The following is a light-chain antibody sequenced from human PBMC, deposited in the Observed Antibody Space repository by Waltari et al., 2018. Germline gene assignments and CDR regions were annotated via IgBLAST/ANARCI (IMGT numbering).Light chain of an antibody. CDR3: SSQSTNNGVI. CDR2: DVN. CDR1: SSDVGGEDS. J-gene: IGLJ2*01. Sequence: QSALTQPASVSGSPGQSITISCTGSSSDVGGEDSVSWYEDHPGQAPKVIIYDVNKRPSGVSDRFSGSKSGNTASLTISGLQAEDEATFYCSSQSTNNGVIFGGGTKVTVL. V-gene: IGLV2-14*03.